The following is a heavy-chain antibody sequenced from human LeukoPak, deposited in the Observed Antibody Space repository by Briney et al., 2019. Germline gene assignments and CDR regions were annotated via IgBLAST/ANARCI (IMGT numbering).Heavy chain of an antibody. V-gene: IGHV6-1*01. J-gene: IGHJ4*02. CDR1: GDSVSSNSAA. CDR3: ARVGCSSTSCYGPFDY. D-gene: IGHD2-2*01. CDR2: TYYRSKWYN. Sequence: SQTLSLTCAISGDSVSSNSAAWNWIRQSPSRGLEWLGRTYYRSKWYNDYAVSVKSRITINPDTSKNQFSLQLNSVTPEDTAVYYCARVGCSSTSCYGPFDYWGQGTLVTVSS.